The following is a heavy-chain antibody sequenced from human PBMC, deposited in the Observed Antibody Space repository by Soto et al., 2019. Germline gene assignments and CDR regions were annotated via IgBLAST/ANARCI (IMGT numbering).Heavy chain of an antibody. D-gene: IGHD3-9*01. Sequence: PSETLSLTCTVSGGSVSSGSYYWSWIRQPPGKGLEWIGYIYYSGSTNYNPSLKSRVTISVDTSKNQFSLKLSSVTAADTAVYYCARSIPYYDILTGYYPGWFDPWGRGTLVTVSS. CDR1: GGSVSSGSYY. CDR3: ARSIPYYDILTGYYPGWFDP. J-gene: IGHJ5*02. V-gene: IGHV4-61*01. CDR2: IYYSGST.